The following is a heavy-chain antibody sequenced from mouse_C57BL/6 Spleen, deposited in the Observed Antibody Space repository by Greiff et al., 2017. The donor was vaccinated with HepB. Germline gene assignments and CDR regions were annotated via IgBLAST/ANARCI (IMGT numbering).Heavy chain of an antibody. CDR3: TTGMGAWFAY. V-gene: IGHV14-4*01. CDR2: IDPENGDT. Sequence: VQLKESGAELVRPGASVKLSCTASGFNIKDYYMHWVKQRPEQGLEWIGWIDPENGDTEYASKFQGKATITADTSSNTAYLQLSSLTSEDTAVYYCTTGMGAWFAYWGQGTLVTVSA. J-gene: IGHJ3*01. D-gene: IGHD2-3*01. CDR1: GFNIKDYY.